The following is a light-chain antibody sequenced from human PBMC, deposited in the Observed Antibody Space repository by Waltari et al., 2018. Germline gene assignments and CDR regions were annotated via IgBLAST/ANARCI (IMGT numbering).Light chain of an antibody. CDR3: SAWDDSLDVYV. Sequence: QAGLTQPPSVSKGLRQTAILTCTGNSHNAGKGGATWRQHHPGHPPQLLSYRNNNRPSGTSERFSASRVGDTASLTITGLQPEDEADYYCSAWDDSLDVYVFGPGTRVTVL. V-gene: IGLV10-54*04. J-gene: IGLJ1*01. CDR1: SHNAGKGG. CDR2: RNN.